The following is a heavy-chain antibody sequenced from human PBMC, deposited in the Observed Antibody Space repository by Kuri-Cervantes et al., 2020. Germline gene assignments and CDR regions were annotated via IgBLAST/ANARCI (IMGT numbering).Heavy chain of an antibody. CDR1: GFTFSSYA. CDR2: ISYDGSNK. CDR3: AKAELSGSGTWYYFDY. D-gene: IGHD3-10*01. Sequence: GESLKISCAASGFTFSSYAMHWVRQAPGKGLEWVAVISYDGSNKYYADSVKGRFTISRDNSKNSPFLQMNSLRTEDTALYYCAKAELSGSGTWYYFDYWGQGTLVTVSS. J-gene: IGHJ4*02. V-gene: IGHV3-30-3*01.